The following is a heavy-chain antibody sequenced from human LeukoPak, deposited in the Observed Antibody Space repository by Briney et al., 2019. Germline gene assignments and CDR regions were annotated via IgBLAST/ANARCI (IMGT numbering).Heavy chain of an antibody. Sequence: PGGSLRLSCAASGFTVSSNYMSWVRQAPGKGLEWVAVISFDGSNKYYADSVKGRFTISRDNSKNTLYLQMNSLRAEDTAVYYCAREELGSSLGFDPWGQGTLVTVSS. V-gene: IGHV3-30-3*01. J-gene: IGHJ5*02. CDR3: AREELGSSLGFDP. D-gene: IGHD3-16*01. CDR2: ISFDGSNK. CDR1: GFTVSSNY.